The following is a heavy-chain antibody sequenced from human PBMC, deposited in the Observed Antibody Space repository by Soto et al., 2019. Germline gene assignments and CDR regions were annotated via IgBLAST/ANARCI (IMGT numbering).Heavy chain of an antibody. CDR3: AKSVYNWNDGFFDY. CDR2: TSYDEINK. J-gene: IGHJ4*02. D-gene: IGHD1-1*01. V-gene: IGHV3-30*18. Sequence: GGSLRLSCAASGFTFSSYGMHWVRQAPGKGLEWVAITSYDEINKYYADSVKGRFTISRDNSKNTLYLQMNSLRAEDTAVYYCAKSVYNWNDGFFDYWGQGTLVTVSS. CDR1: GFTFSSYG.